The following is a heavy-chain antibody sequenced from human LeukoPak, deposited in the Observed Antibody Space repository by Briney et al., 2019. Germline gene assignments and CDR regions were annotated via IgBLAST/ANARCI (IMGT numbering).Heavy chain of an antibody. J-gene: IGHJ6*03. CDR1: GGTFSYA. CDR3: ARGSPGVAARQISIYYMDV. V-gene: IGHV1-69*13. CDR2: IIPIFGTA. D-gene: IGHD6-6*01. Sequence: ASVKVSCKASGGTFSYAISWVRQAPGQGLEWMGGIIPIFGTATYAQTFQGRVTITADESTSTAYTELSSLRSEDTAVCYCARGSPGVAARQISIYYMDVWGKGTTVTVSS.